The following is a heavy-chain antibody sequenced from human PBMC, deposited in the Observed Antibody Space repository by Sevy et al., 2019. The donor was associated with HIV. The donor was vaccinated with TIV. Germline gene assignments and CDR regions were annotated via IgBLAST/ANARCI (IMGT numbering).Heavy chain of an antibody. CDR2: INHSGST. CDR1: GGSFSGYY. J-gene: IGHJ4*02. Sequence: SETLSLTCAVYGGSFSGYYWSWIRQPPGKGLEWIGEINHSGSTNYNPSLKSRVTISVDRSKNQFSLKLSSVTAADTAVYYCARGQYYDSSDYYDNYFDKWGQGTLVTVSS. V-gene: IGHV4-34*01. CDR3: ARGQYYDSSDYYDNYFDK. D-gene: IGHD3-22*01.